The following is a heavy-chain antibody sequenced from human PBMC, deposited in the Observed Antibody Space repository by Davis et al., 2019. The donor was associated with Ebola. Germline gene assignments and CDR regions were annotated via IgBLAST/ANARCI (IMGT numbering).Heavy chain of an antibody. V-gene: IGHV3-30-3*01. J-gene: IGHJ4*02. Sequence: GESLKISCAASGFTFSSYWMSWVRQAPGKGLEWVAVISYDGSNKYYADSVKGRFTISRDNSKNTLYLQMNSLRAEDTAVYYCARDGLAVAKYYFDYWGQGTLVTVSS. CDR1: GFTFSSYW. D-gene: IGHD6-19*01. CDR3: ARDGLAVAKYYFDY. CDR2: ISYDGSNK.